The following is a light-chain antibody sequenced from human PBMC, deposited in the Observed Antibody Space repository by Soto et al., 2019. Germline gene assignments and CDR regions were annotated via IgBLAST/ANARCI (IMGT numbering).Light chain of an antibody. CDR2: DAS. CDR3: QHRSKWPLT. CDR1: QSVGKY. V-gene: IGKV3-11*01. Sequence: EIVLTQSPATLSLSPGERATLSYRASQSVGKYLAWYQQKPGQAPRVLIYDASNRATGIPGRFSGSGSGTDFTLTISSLEPEDFAVYYCQHRSKWPLTFGGGTKVEIK. J-gene: IGKJ4*01.